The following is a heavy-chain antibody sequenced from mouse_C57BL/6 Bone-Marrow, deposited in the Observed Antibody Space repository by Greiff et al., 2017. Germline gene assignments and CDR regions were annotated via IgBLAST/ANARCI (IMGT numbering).Heavy chain of an antibody. CDR3: ARDTTVLAPAWFAD. J-gene: IGHJ3*01. D-gene: IGHD1-1*01. CDR2: IDPSDSYT. CDR1: GYTFTSYW. V-gene: IGHV1-69*01. Sequence: QVQLQQPGAELVMPGASVKLSCKASGYTFTSYWMHWVKQRPGQGLEWIGEIDPSDSYTNYNQKFKGKSTLPVDKSSSTAYMQLSSLTSEDSAVYYCARDTTVLAPAWFADWGQGTLVTVSA.